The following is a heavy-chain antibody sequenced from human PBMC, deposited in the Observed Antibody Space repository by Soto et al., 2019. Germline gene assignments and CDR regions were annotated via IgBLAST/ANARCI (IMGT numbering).Heavy chain of an antibody. Sequence: HPGGSLRLSCAASGFTFSSYAMHWVRQAPGKGLEWVAVISYDGSNKYYADSVKGRFTISRDNSKNTLYLQMNSLRAEDTAVYYCARDIDYWGQGTLVTVSS. CDR2: ISYDGSNK. CDR1: GFTFSSYA. V-gene: IGHV3-30*01. CDR3: ARDIDY. J-gene: IGHJ4*02.